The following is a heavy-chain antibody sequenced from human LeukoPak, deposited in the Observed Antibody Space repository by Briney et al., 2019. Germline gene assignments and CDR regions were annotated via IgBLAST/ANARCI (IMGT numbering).Heavy chain of an antibody. J-gene: IGHJ6*02. D-gene: IGHD5-18*01. CDR3: ARIVGYSYLSYYYYGMDV. Sequence: SVKVSCKASGGTFSSYAISWERQAPGQGLEWVGRIIPILDIANSAQKFPGRVTITADKSTSTTYMELSSLRPKDTAVYYCARIVGYSYLSYYYYGMDVWGQGTTVTVSS. CDR1: GGTFSSYA. V-gene: IGHV1-69*04. CDR2: IIPILDIA.